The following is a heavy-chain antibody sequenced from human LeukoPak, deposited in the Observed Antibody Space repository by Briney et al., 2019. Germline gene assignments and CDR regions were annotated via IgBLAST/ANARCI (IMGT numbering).Heavy chain of an antibody. J-gene: IGHJ4*02. D-gene: IGHD6-19*01. CDR3: ARGQPPSGWYGGGSYYFDY. CDR1: GGSFSGYY. V-gene: IGHV4-34*01. CDR2: INHSGST. Sequence: PSETLSLTCAVYGGSFSGYYWSWIRQPPGKGLEWIGEINHSGSTNYNPSLKSRVTISVDTSKNQFSLKLSSVTAADTAVYYCARGQPPSGWYGGGSYYFDYWGQGTLVTVSS.